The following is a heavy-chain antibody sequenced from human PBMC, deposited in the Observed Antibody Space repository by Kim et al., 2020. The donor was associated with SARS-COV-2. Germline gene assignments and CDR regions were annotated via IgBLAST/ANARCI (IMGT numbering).Heavy chain of an antibody. CDR1: GFTFDDYG. CDR2: INWNGGST. Sequence: GGSLRLSCAASGFTFDDYGMSWVRQAPGKGLEWVSGINWNGGSTGYADSVKGRFTISRDNAKNSLYLQMNSLRAEDTALYYCARETQAWFGYQRYFDYWGQGTLVTVSS. J-gene: IGHJ4*02. CDR3: ARETQAWFGYQRYFDY. D-gene: IGHD3-10*01. V-gene: IGHV3-20*04.